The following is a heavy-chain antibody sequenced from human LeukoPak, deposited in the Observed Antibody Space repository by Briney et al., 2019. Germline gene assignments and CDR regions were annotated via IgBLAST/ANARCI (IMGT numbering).Heavy chain of an antibody. CDR1: GFTFSSYG. V-gene: IGHV3-30*18. CDR3: AKPLDPYTLYYYYGMDV. CDR2: ISYDGSNK. J-gene: IGHJ6*02. D-gene: IGHD2-2*02. Sequence: GGSLRLSCAASGFTFSSYGMHWVRQAPGKGLEWVAVISYDGSNKYYADSVKGRFTISRDNSKNTLYLQMNSLRAEDTAVYHCAKPLDPYTLYYYYGMDVWGQGTTVTVSS.